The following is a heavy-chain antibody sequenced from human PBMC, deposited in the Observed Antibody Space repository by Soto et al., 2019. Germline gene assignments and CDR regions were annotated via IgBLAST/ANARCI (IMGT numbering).Heavy chain of an antibody. CDR1: GFTFSSYS. V-gene: IGHV3-21*01. Sequence: GGSLRLSCAASGFTFSSYSMNWVRQAPGKGLEWVSSISSSSYIYYADSVKGRFTISRDNAKNSLYLQMNSLRAEDTAVYYCARVSFGVAGTIPYGMDVWGQGTTVTVSS. D-gene: IGHD6-19*01. CDR2: ISSSSYI. CDR3: ARVSFGVAGTIPYGMDV. J-gene: IGHJ6*02.